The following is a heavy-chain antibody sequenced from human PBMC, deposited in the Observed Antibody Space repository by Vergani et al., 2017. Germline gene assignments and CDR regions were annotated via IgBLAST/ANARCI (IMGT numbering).Heavy chain of an antibody. CDR3: ARDFKELTEYLYYYYYMDV. CDR2: ISAYNGNT. D-gene: IGHD1-26*01. J-gene: IGHJ6*03. V-gene: IGHV1-18*04. Sequence: QVQLVQSGAEVKKPGASVKVSCKASGYTFTSYGISWVRQAPGQGLEWMGWISAYNGNTNYAQKLQGRVTMTTDTSTSTAYMELRSLRAEDTAVYYCARDFKELTEYLYYYYYMDVWGKGTTVTVSS. CDR1: GYTFTSYG.